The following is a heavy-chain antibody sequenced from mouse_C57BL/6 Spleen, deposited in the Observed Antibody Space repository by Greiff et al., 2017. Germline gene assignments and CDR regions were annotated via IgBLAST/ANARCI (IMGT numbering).Heavy chain of an antibody. D-gene: IGHD3-2*02. CDR3: TREGKTAQATGYAMDY. CDR1: GFTFSSYA. J-gene: IGHJ4*01. V-gene: IGHV5-9-1*02. CDR2: ISSGGDYI. Sequence: EVQLVESGEGLVKPGGSLKLSCAASGFTFSSYAMSWVRQTPEKRLEWVAYISSGGDYIYYADTVKGRFTISRDNARNTLYLQMSSLKSEDTAMYYCTREGKTAQATGYAMDYWGQGTSVTVSS.